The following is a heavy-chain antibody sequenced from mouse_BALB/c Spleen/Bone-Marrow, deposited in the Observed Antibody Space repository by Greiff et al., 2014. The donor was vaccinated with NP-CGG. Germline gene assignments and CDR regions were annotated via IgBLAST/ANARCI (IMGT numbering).Heavy chain of an antibody. Sequence: EVQLQQSGPELVKPGASVKISCKASGYTFTDYNMHWVKQSHGKSLEWIGYIYPYNGGTGYNQKFKSKATLTVDNSSSTAYMELRSQTSEDSAVYYCARFRYDWYFDVWGAGTTVTVSS. J-gene: IGHJ1*01. CDR2: IYPYNGGT. CDR1: GYTFTDYN. CDR3: ARFRYDWYFDV. V-gene: IGHV1S29*02. D-gene: IGHD2-14*01.